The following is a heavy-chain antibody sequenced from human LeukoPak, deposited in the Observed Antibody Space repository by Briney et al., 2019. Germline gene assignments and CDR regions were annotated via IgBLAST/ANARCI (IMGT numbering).Heavy chain of an antibody. J-gene: IGHJ2*01. Sequence: GGSLRLSCAASGFTFSRYWMHWVRQAPGKGLVWVSRINSDGSTTTYADSVTGRFTVSRDNAKNTQYLQMNSLRAEDTAVYYCARVFTGAWYFDLWGRGTLVTVSS. CDR3: ARVFTGAWYFDL. CDR2: INSDGSTT. CDR1: GFTFSRYW. D-gene: IGHD7-27*01. V-gene: IGHV3-74*01.